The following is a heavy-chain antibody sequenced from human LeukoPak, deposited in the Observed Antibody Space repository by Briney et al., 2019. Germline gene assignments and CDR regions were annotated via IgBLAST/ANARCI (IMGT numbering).Heavy chain of an antibody. CDR2: IKLDGNDK. V-gene: IGHV3-7*01. CDR3: ARDYRSSSGRSIDY. Sequence: GGSLRLSCAASGFTFSDSCMSWVRQAPGKGLEWVANIKLDGNDKYYVDSVKGRFTISRDNTKNSMYLEMSSLRVEDTAVYYCARDYRSSSGRSIDYWGQGTLVTVSS. CDR1: GFTFSDSC. D-gene: IGHD6-6*01. J-gene: IGHJ4*02.